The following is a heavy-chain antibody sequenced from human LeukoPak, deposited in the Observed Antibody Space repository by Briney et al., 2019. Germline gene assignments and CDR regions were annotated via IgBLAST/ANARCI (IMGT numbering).Heavy chain of an antibody. CDR3: ASKTRTYYYDSSGYYPFDY. V-gene: IGHV1-69*13. D-gene: IGHD3-22*01. CDR2: IIPIFGTA. Sequence: GASVKVSCKASGGTFSSYAISWVRQAPGQGLEWMGGIIPIFGTANYAQKFQGRVAITADESTSTAYMELSSLRSEDTAVYYCASKTRTYYYDSSGYYPFDYWGQGTLVTVSS. J-gene: IGHJ4*02. CDR1: GGTFSSYA.